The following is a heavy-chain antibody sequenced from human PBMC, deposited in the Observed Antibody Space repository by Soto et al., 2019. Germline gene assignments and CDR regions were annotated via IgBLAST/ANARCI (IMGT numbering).Heavy chain of an antibody. CDR3: ARKYHYDSWGKNYFYYRMDV. CDR1: GGTFDNYA. J-gene: IGHJ6*02. Sequence: QVQLVQSGAEVKKPGSSVKVSCKASGGTFDNYAITWVRQAPGQGLEWMAGIIPMLDSANYAEKFQDRVTITAEETKNKAYMEVSNLRSEDKAVYYCARKYHYDSWGKNYFYYRMDVWGQGTTVTVSS. D-gene: IGHD3-22*01. V-gene: IGHV1-69*12. CDR2: IIPMLDSA.